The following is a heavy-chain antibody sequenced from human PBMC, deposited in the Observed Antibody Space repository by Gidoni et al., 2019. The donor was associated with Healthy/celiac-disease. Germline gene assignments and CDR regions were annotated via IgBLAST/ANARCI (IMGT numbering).Heavy chain of an antibody. CDR1: GFPFSSYA. V-gene: IGHV3-23*04. J-gene: IGHJ4*02. Sequence: EVQLVESGGGLVQPGGSLRLSCAASGFPFSSYAMSWVRQAPGKGLEWVSAISGSGGSTYYADSVKGRFTISRDNSKNTLYLQMNSLRAEDTAVYYCAKCPEAYDSSGYAYPFDYWGQGTLVTVSS. D-gene: IGHD3-22*01. CDR2: ISGSGGST. CDR3: AKCPEAYDSSGYAYPFDY.